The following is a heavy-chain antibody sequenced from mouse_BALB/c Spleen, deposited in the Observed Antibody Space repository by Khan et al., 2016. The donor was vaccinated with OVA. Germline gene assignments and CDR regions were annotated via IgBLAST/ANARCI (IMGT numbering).Heavy chain of an antibody. V-gene: IGHV1S135*01. CDR1: GYSFTTYY. D-gene: IGHD2-14*01. CDR3: KRRGYVAWFTY. J-gene: IGHJ3*01. CDR2: INTFSGGT. Sequence: VQLKESGPELMKPGESVRISCKASGYSFTTYYIHWLMQRHGKSLEWIGYINTFSGGTNYNQKFKGRVTLTVDKSYNTAYIHLSNLTSEDSAGKDCKRRGYVAWFTYWGQGTLVTVSA.